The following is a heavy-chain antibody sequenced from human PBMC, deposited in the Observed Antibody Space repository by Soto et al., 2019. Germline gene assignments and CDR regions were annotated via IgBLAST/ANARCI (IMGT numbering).Heavy chain of an antibody. Sequence: EVQLLESGGGLVQPGGSLRLSCAASGFTFSSYAMSWVRQAPGKGLEWVSAISGSGGSTYYADSVKVRFTISRDNSKNTLYLQMNSLRAEDTAVYYCAKFIGMVTGVDVWGQGTTVTVSS. V-gene: IGHV3-23*01. CDR3: AKFIGMVTGVDV. CDR1: GFTFSSYA. J-gene: IGHJ6*02. D-gene: IGHD2-21*02. CDR2: ISGSGGST.